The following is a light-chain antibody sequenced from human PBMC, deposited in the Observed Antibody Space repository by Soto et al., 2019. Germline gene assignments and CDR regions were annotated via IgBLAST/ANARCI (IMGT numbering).Light chain of an antibody. J-gene: IGKJ1*01. Sequence: IMLTQSPGTLSLSPGAVSTLSCGASKSVDSSNLAWYQQKPGKAPRLLIYATSSRATAIPYRFRGSGSGTDFSLTISRLHPEDFAVYYCQQYYTSPWTFGQGTKVDIK. CDR3: QQYYTSPWT. V-gene: IGKV3-20*01. CDR2: ATS. CDR1: KSVDSSN.